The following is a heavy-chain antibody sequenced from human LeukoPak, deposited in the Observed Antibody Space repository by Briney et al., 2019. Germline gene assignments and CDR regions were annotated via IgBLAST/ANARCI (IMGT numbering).Heavy chain of an antibody. CDR3: TRDHIVVVPGLGESSYYYYYYGMDV. CDR2: IYYSGST. V-gene: IGHV4-30-4*01. Sequence: SQTLSLTCTVSGGSISSGDYYCSWLRHPPGKVLERIGYIYYSGSTYYNPSLKGRVTISVDTYKNQLSLKLSYVTAADTAVYYCTRDHIVVVPGLGESSYYYYYYGMDVWGKGTTVTVSS. D-gene: IGHD2-2*01. J-gene: IGHJ6*04. CDR1: GGSISSGDYY.